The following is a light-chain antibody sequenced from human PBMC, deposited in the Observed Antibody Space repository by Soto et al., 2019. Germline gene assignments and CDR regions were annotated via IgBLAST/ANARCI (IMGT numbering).Light chain of an antibody. J-gene: IGKJ2*01. CDR1: QSVSSSY. Sequence: EIVLTQSPGTLSLSPGERATLSCRASQSVSSSYLAWYQQKPGQAPRLLIYGASSRATGIPDRCSGSGSGTVFTLTISRLEPEDVAVYYYQEYCCSPAFGQGTKLEIK. V-gene: IGKV3-20*01. CDR3: QEYCCSPA. CDR2: GAS.